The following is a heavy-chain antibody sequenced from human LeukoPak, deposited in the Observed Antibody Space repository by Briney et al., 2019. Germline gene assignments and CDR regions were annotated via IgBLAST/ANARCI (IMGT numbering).Heavy chain of an antibody. J-gene: IGHJ6*03. Sequence: GGSLRLSCAASGFTVSSNYMNWVRQVPGKGLEWVAVIYSGGSTYYADSVKGRFTISRDNSKNTLYLQMNSLRAEDTAVYYCAKGGAVSSKSITMIRGTRRYYYYMDVWGKGTTVTIFS. CDR3: AKGGAVSSKSITMIRGTRRYYYYMDV. V-gene: IGHV3-53*01. D-gene: IGHD3-10*01. CDR2: IYSGGST. CDR1: GFTVSSNY.